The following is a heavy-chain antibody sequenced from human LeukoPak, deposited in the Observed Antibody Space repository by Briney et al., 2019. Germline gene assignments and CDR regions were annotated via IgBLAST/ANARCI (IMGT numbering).Heavy chain of an antibody. Sequence: SETLSLTCTVSGGSISGSSYYWAWVRQPPGKGLEWVGSGFYSGSAYSNPSLKSRVTISVDTSRNQFSLNPSSVTAADTAVYYCARLRGAMTPVTSDFDYWGQGTLVTVSS. CDR2: GFYSGSA. V-gene: IGHV4-39*01. CDR1: GGSISGSSYY. CDR3: ARLRGAMTPVTSDFDY. J-gene: IGHJ4*02. D-gene: IGHD4-17*01.